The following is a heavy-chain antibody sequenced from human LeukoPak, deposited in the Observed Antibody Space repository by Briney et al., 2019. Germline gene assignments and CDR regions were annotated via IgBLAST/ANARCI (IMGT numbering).Heavy chain of an antibody. J-gene: IGHJ4*02. CDR1: GFTFSNAW. CDR3: ARALRNMAVAAIDY. V-gene: IGHV3-15*01. D-gene: IGHD6-19*01. CDR2: IQSKTDSGTT. Sequence: GGSLRLSCAASGFTFSNAWMSWVRQAPGKGLEWVGRIQSKTDSGTTDYAAPVKGRFTISRDDSKNTLYLQMNSLRAEDTAVYYCARALRNMAVAAIDYWGQGTLVTVSS.